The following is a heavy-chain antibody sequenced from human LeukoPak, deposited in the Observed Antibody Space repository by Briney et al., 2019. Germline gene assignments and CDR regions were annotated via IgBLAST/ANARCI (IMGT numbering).Heavy chain of an antibody. CDR3: ASRSAAGYYYYYYMDV. D-gene: IGHD6-13*01. J-gene: IGHJ6*03. Sequence: ASVKVSCKVSGYTLTELSMHWVRQAPGKGLEWMGGFDPEDGETIYAQKFQGRVTMTEDTSTDTAYMELSSLRSEDTAVYYCASRSAAGYYYYYYMDVWGKGTTVTVSS. CDR2: FDPEDGET. V-gene: IGHV1-24*01. CDR1: GYTLTELS.